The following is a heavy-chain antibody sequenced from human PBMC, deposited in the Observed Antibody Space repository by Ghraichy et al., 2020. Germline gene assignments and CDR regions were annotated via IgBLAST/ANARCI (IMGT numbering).Heavy chain of an antibody. D-gene: IGHD1-7*01. V-gene: IGHV3-48*02. CDR2: ISSSSTI. CDR3: ARDPIAGTKFNGY. CDR1: GFTFSSYS. J-gene: IGHJ4*02. Sequence: GGSLRLSCAASGFTFSSYSMNWVRQAPGKGLEWVSYISSSSTIYYADSVKGRFTISRDNAKNSLYLQMNSLRDEDTAVYYCARDPIAGTKFNGYWGQGTLVTVSS.